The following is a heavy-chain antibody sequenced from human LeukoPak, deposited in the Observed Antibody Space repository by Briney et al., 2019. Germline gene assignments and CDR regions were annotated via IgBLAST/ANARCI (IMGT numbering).Heavy chain of an antibody. CDR1: GYTFTSYG. V-gene: IGHV1-18*01. Sequence: ASVKVSCKSSGYTFTSYGNNWVRQPPGQGLEWMGLINAYNGNTNNAQKLQDRLTTTTDTSTKKAYMEQLSPRTDAHAEEYCSRGVSPLISVDYYYYYYMDVWGKGTTFTVSS. D-gene: IGHD3-16*01. CDR3: SRGVSPLISVDYYYYYYMDV. J-gene: IGHJ6*03. CDR2: INAYNGNT.